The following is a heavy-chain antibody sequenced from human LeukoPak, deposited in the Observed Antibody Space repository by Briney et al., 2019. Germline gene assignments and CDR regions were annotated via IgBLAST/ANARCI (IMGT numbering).Heavy chain of an antibody. CDR3: ALIGVVIPPDTYDV. J-gene: IGHJ3*01. CDR1: GFTFSSYW. Sequence: GGSLRLSCAASGFTFSSYWMHWVRQAPGKGLVWVSRINTDGSSTSYADSVKGRFTISRDNSKKTLYLQMDSLRTEDTAFYYCALIGVVIPPDTYDVWGQGTLVTVSS. CDR2: INTDGSST. D-gene: IGHD2-21*01. V-gene: IGHV3-74*01.